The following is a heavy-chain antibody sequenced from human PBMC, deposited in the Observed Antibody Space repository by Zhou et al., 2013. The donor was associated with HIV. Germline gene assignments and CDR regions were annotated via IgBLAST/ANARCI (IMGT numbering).Heavy chain of an antibody. V-gene: IGHV1-2*02. CDR2: INPNSGGT. CDR1: GYTFTGYY. Sequence: QVQLVQSGAEVKKPGASVKVSCKASGYTFTGYYMHWVRQAPGQGLEWMGWINPNSGGTNYAQKFQGRVTMTRDTSISTAYMELSRLRSDDTAVYYCARTPAGGDSSGPRWFQHWGQGTLGTPSP. CDR3: ARTPAGGDSSGPRWFQH. J-gene: IGHJ1*01. D-gene: IGHD3-22*01.